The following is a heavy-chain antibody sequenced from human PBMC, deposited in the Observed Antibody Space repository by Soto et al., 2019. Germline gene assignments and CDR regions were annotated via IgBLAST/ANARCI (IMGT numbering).Heavy chain of an antibody. J-gene: IGHJ4*02. V-gene: IGHV3-33*01. CDR2: IWYDGSNK. CDR1: GFTFSNYA. D-gene: IGHD4-17*01. Sequence: QVQLVESGGGVVQPGRSLRLSCAASGFTFSNYAMHWVRQAPGKGLEWVVAIWYDGSNKYYADSVKGRFTISRDNSKNTLYLQMNSLRAEDTAVYYCARGVDYGDYPVLYWGQGTLVTVSS. CDR3: ARGVDYGDYPVLY.